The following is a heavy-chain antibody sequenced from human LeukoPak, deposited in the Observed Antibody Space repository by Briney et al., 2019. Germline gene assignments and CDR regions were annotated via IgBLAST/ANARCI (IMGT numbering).Heavy chain of an antibody. CDR3: AGRVATGSMDV. J-gene: IGHJ6*02. CDR1: GGSISSSY. V-gene: IGHV4-59*01. D-gene: IGHD5-12*01. Sequence: SETLSLTCTVSGGSISSSYWYWIRQRPGKGLERIGYTYLSGSTNYNPSLKSRVSTSIDTSKNQLSLRLTSVTAADTAVYYCAGRVATGSMDVWGQGTTVTFSS. CDR2: TYLSGST.